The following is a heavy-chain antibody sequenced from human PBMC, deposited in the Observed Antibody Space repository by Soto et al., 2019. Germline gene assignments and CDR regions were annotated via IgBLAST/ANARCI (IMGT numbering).Heavy chain of an antibody. V-gene: IGHV4-30-2*01. CDR3: ARVPIWFGELLPLREALYYFDY. Sequence: QLQLQESGSGLVKPSQTLSLTCAVSGGSISSGGYSWSWIRQPPGKGLEWIGYIYHSGSTYYNPSLKSRVTISVDRSKNQFSLKLSSVTAADTAVYYCARVPIWFGELLPLREALYYFDYWGQGTLVTVSS. D-gene: IGHD3-10*01. CDR1: GGSISSGGYS. CDR2: IYHSGST. J-gene: IGHJ4*02.